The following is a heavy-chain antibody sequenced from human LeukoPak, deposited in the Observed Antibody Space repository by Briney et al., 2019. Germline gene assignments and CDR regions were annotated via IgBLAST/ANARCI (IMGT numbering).Heavy chain of an antibody. CDR1: GFTFSSYA. J-gene: IGHJ3*02. D-gene: IGHD3-22*01. V-gene: IGHV3-23*01. Sequence: GGSLRLSCAASGFTFSSYAMSWVRQAPGKGLEWVSAISGSGGSTYYADSVKGRFTISRDNSKNTLYLQMNSLRAEDTAVYYCASADSSGYMGDAFDIWGLGTMVTVSS. CDR2: ISGSGGST. CDR3: ASADSSGYMGDAFDI.